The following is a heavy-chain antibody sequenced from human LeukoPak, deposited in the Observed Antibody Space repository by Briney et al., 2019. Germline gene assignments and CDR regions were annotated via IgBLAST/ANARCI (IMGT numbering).Heavy chain of an antibody. D-gene: IGHD4-17*01. CDR2: INHSGST. CDR3: AGGWDARPNRRAVTPPDV. Sequence: SETLSLTCAVYGGSFSGYYWSWIRQPPGKGLEWIGEINHSGSTNYNPSLKSRVTISVDTSKNQFSLKLSSVTAADTAVYYCAGGWDARPNRRAVTPPDVWGQGTTVTVSS. J-gene: IGHJ6*02. V-gene: IGHV4-34*01. CDR1: GGSFSGYY.